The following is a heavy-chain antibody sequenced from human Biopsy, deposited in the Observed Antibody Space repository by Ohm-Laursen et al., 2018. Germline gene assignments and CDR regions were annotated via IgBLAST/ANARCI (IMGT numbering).Heavy chain of an antibody. CDR2: ISPSGATT. Sequence: SSVKVSCKASGHTFATYHIHWVRQAPGQGLEWMGVISPSGATTSFSQKFQGRITMTRDTSTGTVYMDLNSLGSEDTAVYYCARAGVGSDGTDSYYYGMDVWGPGTTVTVS. J-gene: IGHJ6*02. CDR3: ARAGVGSDGTDSYYYGMDV. V-gene: IGHV1-46*01. CDR1: GHTFATYH. D-gene: IGHD5-24*01.